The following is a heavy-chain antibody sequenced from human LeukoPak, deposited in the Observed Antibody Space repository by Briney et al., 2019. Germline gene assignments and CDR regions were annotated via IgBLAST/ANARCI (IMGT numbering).Heavy chain of an antibody. V-gene: IGHV3-48*03. CDR3: ARDESDSSGCFDY. Sequence: GGSLRLSCAASGFTFSSYEMNWVRQAPGKGLEWASYISSSGSTIYYADSVKGRFTISRDNAKNSLYLQMNSLRAEDTAVYYCARDESDSSGCFDYWGQGTLVTVSS. CDR2: ISSSGSTI. CDR1: GFTFSSYE. J-gene: IGHJ4*02. D-gene: IGHD3-22*01.